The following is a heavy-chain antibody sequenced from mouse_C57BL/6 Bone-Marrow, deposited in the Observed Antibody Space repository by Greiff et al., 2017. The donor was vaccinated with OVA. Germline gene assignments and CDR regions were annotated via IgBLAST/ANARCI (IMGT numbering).Heavy chain of an antibody. V-gene: IGHV1-55*01. Sequence: VKLKQPGAELVKPGASVKMSCKASGYTFTSYWITWVKQRPGQGLEWIGDIYPGSGSTNYNEKFKSKATLTVDTSSSTAYMQLSSLTSEDSAVYYCARCWLLFYWYFDVWGTGTTVTVSS. CDR3: ARCWLLFYWYFDV. J-gene: IGHJ1*03. CDR2: IYPGSGST. D-gene: IGHD2-3*01. CDR1: GYTFTSYW.